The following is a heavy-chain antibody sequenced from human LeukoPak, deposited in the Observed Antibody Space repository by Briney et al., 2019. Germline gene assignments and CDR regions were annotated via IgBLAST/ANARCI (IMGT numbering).Heavy chain of an antibody. CDR3: ARLQLWSFDY. CDR1: GGSFSGYY. V-gene: IGHV4-34*01. Sequence: PSETLSLTCAVYGGSFSGYYWSWIRQPPGKGLEWIGEINHSGSTNYNPSLKSRVTISVDTSKNQFSLKLSSVTAADTAVYYCARLQLWSFDYWGQGTLVTVSS. D-gene: IGHD5-18*01. J-gene: IGHJ4*02. CDR2: INHSGST.